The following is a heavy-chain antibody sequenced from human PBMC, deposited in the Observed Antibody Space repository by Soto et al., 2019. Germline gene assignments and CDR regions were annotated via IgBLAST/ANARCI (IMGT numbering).Heavy chain of an antibody. J-gene: IGHJ6*02. CDR2: INHSGST. CDR3: ARGLAPLYYDFWSGYYQAYYYYGMDV. D-gene: IGHD3-3*01. V-gene: IGHV4-34*01. Sequence: SETLSLTCAVYGGSFSGYYWSWIRQPPGKGLEWIGEINHSGSTNYNPSLKSRVTISVDTSKNQFSLKLSSVTAADTAVYYCARGLAPLYYDFWSGYYQAYYYYGMDVWGQGNTVT. CDR1: GGSFSGYY.